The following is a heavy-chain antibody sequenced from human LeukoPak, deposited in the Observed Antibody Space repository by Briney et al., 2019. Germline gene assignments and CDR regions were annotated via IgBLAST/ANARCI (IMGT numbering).Heavy chain of an antibody. D-gene: IGHD4-23*01. CDR3: ARGGDYGGNPFDY. CDR1: EYTFTGYY. V-gene: IGHV1-2*04. Sequence: ASVKVSCKASEYTFTGYYMHWVRQAPGQGLEWMGWINPNSGGTNYAQKFQGWVTMTRDTSISTAYMELSRLRSDDTAVYYCARGGDYGGNPFDYWGQGTLVTVSS. CDR2: INPNSGGT. J-gene: IGHJ4*02.